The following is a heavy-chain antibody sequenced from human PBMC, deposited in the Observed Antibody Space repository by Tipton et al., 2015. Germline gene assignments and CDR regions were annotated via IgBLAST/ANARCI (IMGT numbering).Heavy chain of an antibody. CDR3: ACQDYDSLTRDYQTVDS. Sequence: SLRLSCAASGFTFSSYGMHWVRQAPGKGLEWVAVIWSDGSDKYYADSVKGRFTISRDNAKNSLYLQMNSLRAEDTAVYYCACQDYDSLTRDYQTVDSWGPGTLVTVSS. D-gene: IGHD3-9*01. CDR2: IWSDGSDK. CDR1: GFTFSSYG. J-gene: IGHJ4*02. V-gene: IGHV3-33*03.